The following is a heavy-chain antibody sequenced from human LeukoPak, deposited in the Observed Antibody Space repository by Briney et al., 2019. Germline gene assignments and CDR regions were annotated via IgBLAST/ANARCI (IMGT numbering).Heavy chain of an antibody. CDR2: IYYSGST. CDR1: GGSISSGGYY. V-gene: IGHV4-30-4*08. J-gene: IGHJ5*02. Sequence: PSETLSLTCTVSGGSISSGGYYWSWIRQHPGKGLEWIGYIYYSGSTYYNPSLKSRVTISVDTSKNQFSLKLSSVTAADTAVYYCARSNYDLHNWFDPWGQGTLVTVSS. CDR3: ARSNYDLHNWFDP. D-gene: IGHD3-3*01.